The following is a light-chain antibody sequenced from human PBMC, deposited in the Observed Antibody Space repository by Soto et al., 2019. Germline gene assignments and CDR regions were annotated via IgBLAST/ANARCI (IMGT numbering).Light chain of an antibody. CDR1: SSDVGGYNY. V-gene: IGLV2-14*01. CDR2: DVS. Sequence: ALTQPASVSGSPGQSITISCTGTSSDVGGYNYVSWYQQHPGKAPKLMIYDVSNRPSGVSNRFSGSKSGNTASLTISGLQAEDEADYYCSSYTSSSTGVFGTGT. J-gene: IGLJ1*01. CDR3: SSYTSSSTGV.